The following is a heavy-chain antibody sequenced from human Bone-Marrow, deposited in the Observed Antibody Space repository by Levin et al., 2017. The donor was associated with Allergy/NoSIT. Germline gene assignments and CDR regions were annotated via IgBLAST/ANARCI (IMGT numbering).Heavy chain of an antibody. CDR2: ISSSSAYI. J-gene: IGHJ6*02. Sequence: SCEASGFTFTDHTIHWVRQAPGKGLEWVSSISSSSAYIHYADSVKGRFTISRDNAKKSLYLQMNSLRVEDTAVYYCARGGGSKKGGLDVWGQGSTVTVSS. V-gene: IGHV3-21*01. CDR1: GFTFTDHT. CDR3: ARGGGSKKGGLDV. D-gene: IGHD4-11*01.